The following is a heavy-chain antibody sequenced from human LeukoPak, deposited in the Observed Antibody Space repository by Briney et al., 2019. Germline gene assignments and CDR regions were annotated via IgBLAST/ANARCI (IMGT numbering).Heavy chain of an antibody. D-gene: IGHD2-8*01. Sequence: SETLSLTCTVSGTSITSYYWNWIRQAPGQGPEWIGYVHYSGNTKYNPPLKSRVIISVDTSKNQFPQRLSSVTAADTAVYFCAKWASDNRAFDLWGQGTLVTVSS. CDR1: GTSITSYY. CDR2: VHYSGNT. J-gene: IGHJ4*02. CDR3: AKWASDNRAFDL. V-gene: IGHV4-59*08.